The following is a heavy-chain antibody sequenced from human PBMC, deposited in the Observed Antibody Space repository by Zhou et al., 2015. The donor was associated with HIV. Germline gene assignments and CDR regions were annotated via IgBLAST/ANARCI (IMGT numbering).Heavy chain of an antibody. V-gene: IGHV1-69*01. J-gene: IGHJ2*01. D-gene: IGHD6-6*01. CDR2: IIPIFGTA. Sequence: QVQLVQSGAEVKKPGSSVKVSCKASGGTFRSDGISWVRQAPGQGLEWMGGIIPIFGTANYAQKFQGRVTITADESTSTAYMELSSLRSEDTAVYYCARDRGAARPDWRYFDLWGRGTLVTVSS. CDR1: GGTFRSDG. CDR3: ARDRGAARPDWRYFDL.